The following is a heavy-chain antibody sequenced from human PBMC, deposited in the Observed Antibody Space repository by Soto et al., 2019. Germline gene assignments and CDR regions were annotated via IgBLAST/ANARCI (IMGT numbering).Heavy chain of an antibody. CDR2: SRNKASSYTT. V-gene: IGHV3-72*01. CDR3: AREGSSSGPDYEY. D-gene: IGHD3-22*01. J-gene: IGHJ4*02. CDR1: GFSFSDYY. Sequence: PGGSLRLSCAASGFSFSDYYINWVRQAPGKGLEWVGRSRNKASSYTTDYAAFVKGRFTISRDDSKNLIYLQMNSLKTEDTAVHYCAREGSSSGPDYEYWGQGTLFTVSS.